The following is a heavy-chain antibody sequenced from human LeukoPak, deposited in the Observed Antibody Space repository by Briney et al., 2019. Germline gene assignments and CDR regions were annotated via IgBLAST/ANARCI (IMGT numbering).Heavy chain of an antibody. CDR1: GFTFGDYA. CDR3: TRDLCSSTSCYAPFDY. J-gene: IGHJ4*02. Sequence: GGSLRLSCTASGFTFGDYAMSWVRQAPGKGPEWVAFIRSKVYGGTTEYAASVKVRFTISRDDSKSIAYLQMNSLKTEDTAVYYCTRDLCSSTSCYAPFDYWGQGTLVTVSS. V-gene: IGHV3-49*04. CDR2: IRSKVYGGTT. D-gene: IGHD2-2*01.